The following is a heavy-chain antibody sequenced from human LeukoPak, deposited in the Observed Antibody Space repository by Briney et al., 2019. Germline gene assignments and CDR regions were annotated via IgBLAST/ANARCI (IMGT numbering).Heavy chain of an antibody. J-gene: IGHJ5*02. D-gene: IGHD5-12*01. V-gene: IGHV3-7*01. CDR3: AATIVDIVATDNA. CDR1: GFTFSSYW. CDR2: IKQDGSEQ. Sequence: PGGSLRLSCAASGFTFSSYWLSWLRPAPGKGRAWVANIKQDGSEQYYEASVKGRFTISRNNAKNSLYLQMNSLRAEDTAVYYCAATIVDIVATDNAWGQGTLVTVSS.